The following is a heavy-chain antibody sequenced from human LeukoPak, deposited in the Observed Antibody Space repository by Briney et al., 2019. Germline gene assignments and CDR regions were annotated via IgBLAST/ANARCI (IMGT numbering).Heavy chain of an antibody. V-gene: IGHV1-18*01. CDR1: GYTFSTYG. CDR3: ARDLSSGGWTLEFDY. J-gene: IGHJ4*02. D-gene: IGHD1-1*01. Sequence: ASVKVSCKTSGYTFSTYGVTWVRQAPGRGFQWMGWISGHTGNTKYAENFQGRISLTTDTSATTAYMELRSLTSDDTAVYYCARDLSSGGWTLEFDYWGQGSLVTVAS. CDR2: ISGHTGNT.